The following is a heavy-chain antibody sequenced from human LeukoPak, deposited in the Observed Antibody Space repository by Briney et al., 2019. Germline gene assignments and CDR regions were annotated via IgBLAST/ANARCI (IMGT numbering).Heavy chain of an antibody. D-gene: IGHD3-16*02. Sequence: ASVKVSCKASGYAFTNYVISWVRQAPGQGLEWMGWINPYNGNTDYAEKLQDRVTMTADTSTSTVYMELQSLRSDDTAVYYCARELPVWRSYRYFGYWGQGTVVTVSS. CDR2: INPYNGNT. CDR1: GYAFTNYV. CDR3: ARELPVWRSYRYFGY. J-gene: IGHJ4*02. V-gene: IGHV1-18*01.